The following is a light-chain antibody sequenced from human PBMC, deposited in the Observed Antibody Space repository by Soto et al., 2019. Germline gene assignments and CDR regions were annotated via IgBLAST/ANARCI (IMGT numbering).Light chain of an antibody. V-gene: IGKV1-6*01. CDR1: QGIRSD. CDR2: AAS. CDR3: LQDYNYPRT. Sequence: AIQMTQSPSSLSASVGDRVTITCRASQGIRSDLGWYQQKPGKAPKLLIYAASSLQRGVPSRFGGSGSGTEFTLTISSLQPEDFATYYCLQDYNYPRTFGQGTKVDIK. J-gene: IGKJ1*01.